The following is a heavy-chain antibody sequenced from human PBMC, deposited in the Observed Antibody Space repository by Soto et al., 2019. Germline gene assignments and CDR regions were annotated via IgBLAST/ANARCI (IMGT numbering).Heavy chain of an antibody. CDR2: ISAYNGNT. D-gene: IGHD3-22*01. Sequence: ASVKVSCKASGYTFTSYGSSWVRQAPGQGLEWMGWISAYNGNTNYAQKIQGRVTMTTDTSTSTAYMELRSLRSDDTAVYYCATIPGPTAGLNYYDSSGYYSDWGQGTLVTVSS. J-gene: IGHJ4*02. CDR3: ATIPGPTAGLNYYDSSGYYSD. V-gene: IGHV1-18*01. CDR1: GYTFTSYG.